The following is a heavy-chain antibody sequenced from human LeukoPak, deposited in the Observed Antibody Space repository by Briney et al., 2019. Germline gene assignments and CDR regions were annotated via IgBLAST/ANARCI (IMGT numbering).Heavy chain of an antibody. D-gene: IGHD5-12*01. J-gene: IGHJ4*02. CDR3: ARSGYPEFDY. CDR1: GFTLSSYN. CDR2: ISSSGSTI. V-gene: IGHV3-48*03. Sequence: PGGSLRLSCAVSGFTLSSYNMNWVRQAPGKGLEWVSYISSSGSTIYYADSVKGRFTISRDNAKNSLYLQMNSLRVEDTAVYYCARSGYPEFDYWGQGTLVTVSS.